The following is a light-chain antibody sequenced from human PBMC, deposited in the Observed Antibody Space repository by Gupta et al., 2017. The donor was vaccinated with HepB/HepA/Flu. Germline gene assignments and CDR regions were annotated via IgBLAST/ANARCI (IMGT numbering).Light chain of an antibody. CDR3: CSSSSSSTLYV. J-gene: IGLJ1*01. Sequence: QSALTQPASVSASPGQSITIACTGTSSDIGTHNYVSWYQQNPGKAPKLIIHDVSDRPSGVSNRFSGSKSGKTASLTIAGLQAEDEADYYCCSSSSSSTLYVFGSGTELTVL. CDR1: SSDIGTHNY. V-gene: IGLV2-14*01. CDR2: DVS.